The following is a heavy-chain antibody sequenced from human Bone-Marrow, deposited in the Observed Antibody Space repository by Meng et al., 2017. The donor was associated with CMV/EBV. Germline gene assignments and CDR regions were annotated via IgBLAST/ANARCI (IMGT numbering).Heavy chain of an antibody. CDR2: IRYDGSNK. Sequence: GESLKISCAASGFTFNSYGIHWVRQAPGKGLEWVAFIRYDGSNKYYADSVKGRFTISRDNSKNTLYLQMNSLRAEDTAVYYCAKDRGGSGSYEVDYWGQGTLVTAPQ. J-gene: IGHJ4*02. D-gene: IGHD3-10*01. CDR1: GFTFNSYG. CDR3: AKDRGGSGSYEVDY. V-gene: IGHV3-30*02.